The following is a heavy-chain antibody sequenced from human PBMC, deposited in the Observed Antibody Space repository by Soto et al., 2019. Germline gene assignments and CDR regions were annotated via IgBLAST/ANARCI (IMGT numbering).Heavy chain of an antibody. CDR3: ARGNYASGTTFEY. CDR1: GFTFRSYT. J-gene: IGHJ4*02. CDR2: ISSSSTNI. D-gene: IGHD3-10*01. Sequence: GGSLRLSCAASGFTFRSYTMNWVRRAPGKGLEWVSSISSSSTNIHYAGSVKGRFTISRDNAKNSLSLQMSTLGAEDTAVYYCARGNYASGTTFEYWGQGTQVTVLL. V-gene: IGHV3-21*01.